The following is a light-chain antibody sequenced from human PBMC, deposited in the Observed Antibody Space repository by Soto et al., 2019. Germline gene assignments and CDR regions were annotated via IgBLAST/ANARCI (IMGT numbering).Light chain of an antibody. J-gene: IGKJ1*01. CDR2: GAS. CDR1: QSVSSN. CDR3: QQYNNWPFPSWT. Sequence: EIVMTQSPATLSVSPGERAPLSCRASQSVSSNLAWYQQKSGQAPRLLIYGASTRATGIPARFSGSGSGTEFTLTISSLQSEDFAVYDCQQYNNWPFPSWTFGQGTKVEIK. V-gene: IGKV3-15*01.